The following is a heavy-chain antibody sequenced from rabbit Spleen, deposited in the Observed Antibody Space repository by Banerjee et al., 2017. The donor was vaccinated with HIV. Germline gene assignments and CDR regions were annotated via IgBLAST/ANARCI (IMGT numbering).Heavy chain of an antibody. D-gene: IGHD8-1*01. V-gene: IGHV1S43*01. Sequence: QSLEESGGDLVQPEGSLTLTCKAAGFDFGSTYYMCWVRQAPGKGLEWIGYIDPVFGITYYANWVNGRFSISRENAQNTVFLQMTSLTAADTATYFCARDGAGGSYFALWGPGTLVTVS. CDR1: GFDFGSTYY. CDR2: IDPVFGIT. CDR3: ARDGAGGSYFAL. J-gene: IGHJ4*01.